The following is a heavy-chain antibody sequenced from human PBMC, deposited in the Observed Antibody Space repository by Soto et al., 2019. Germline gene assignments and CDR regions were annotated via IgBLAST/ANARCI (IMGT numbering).Heavy chain of an antibody. J-gene: IGHJ4*02. Sequence: QVQLVQSGAEVKKPGASVKVSCKASGYTFSSYFISWVRQAPGQGLEWMGWISAYNGNTNYAQNLQGRVTMTTDTSTSKAYRELRSLRSDDTAVYYCARDLPPVDYWGQGTLVTVSS. CDR1: GYTFSSYF. V-gene: IGHV1-18*01. CDR3: ARDLPPVDY. CDR2: ISAYNGNT.